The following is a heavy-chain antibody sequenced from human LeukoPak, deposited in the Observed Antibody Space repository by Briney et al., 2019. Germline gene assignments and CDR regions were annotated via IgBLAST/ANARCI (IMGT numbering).Heavy chain of an antibody. CDR3: TVQSGSIVVVPAAQIDY. V-gene: IGHV3-15*01. CDR1: GFTFSNAW. CDR2: IKSKTDGGTT. Sequence: GGSLRLSCAASGFTFSNAWMSWVRQAPGKGLEWVGRIKSKTDGGTTDYAAPVKGRFTISRDDSKNTLYLQMNSLKTEDTAVYYCTVQSGSIVVVPAAQIDYWGQGTLVTVSS. D-gene: IGHD2-2*01. J-gene: IGHJ4*02.